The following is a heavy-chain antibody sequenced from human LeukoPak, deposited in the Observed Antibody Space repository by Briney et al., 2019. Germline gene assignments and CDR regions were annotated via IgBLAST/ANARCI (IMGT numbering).Heavy chain of an antibody. Sequence: ASVKVSCKASGYTFTDHYMHWVRQAPGQGLEWMGIINPVGGGTTYAQHFQGRVTMTRDTSTSTVYMELRSLRSEDTAVYYCERDSRATFGGVDYWGQGTLVTVS. J-gene: IGHJ4*02. CDR2: INPVGGGT. CDR1: GYTFTDHY. D-gene: IGHD3-16*01. V-gene: IGHV1-46*01. CDR3: ERDSRATFGGVDY.